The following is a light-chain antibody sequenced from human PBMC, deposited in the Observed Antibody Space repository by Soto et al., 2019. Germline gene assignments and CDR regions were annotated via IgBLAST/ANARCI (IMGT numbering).Light chain of an antibody. V-gene: IGKV3-15*01. CDR1: QSVRTT. J-gene: IGKJ5*01. CDR2: DAS. CDR3: QQYYSYPIT. Sequence: EIVLTQSPGTLSLSPGERATLSCRASQSVRTTVAWYQQRPGQAPRLLIYDASTRVIGVPARFSGGGSGTDFTLTISCLQSEDFATYYCQQYYSYPITFGQGTRLEI.